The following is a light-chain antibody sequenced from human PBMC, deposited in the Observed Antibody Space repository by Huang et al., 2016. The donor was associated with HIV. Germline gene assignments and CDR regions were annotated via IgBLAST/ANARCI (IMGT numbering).Light chain of an antibody. CDR3: EQGYISGT. V-gene: IGKV1-39*01. J-gene: IGKJ1*01. CDR2: ATC. Sequence: DIQMTQSPSSLSASVGDRVTITCRASQNISSFLNWYQQKAGKAPKLLIYATCSLQSVGPSRFSGGGSGTNFILTISSLQPEDFTTYYCEQGYISGTFGQGTKVEVK. CDR1: QNISSF.